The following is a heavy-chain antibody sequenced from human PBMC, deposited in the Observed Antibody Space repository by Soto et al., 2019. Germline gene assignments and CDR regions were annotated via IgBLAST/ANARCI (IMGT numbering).Heavy chain of an antibody. D-gene: IGHD3-3*01. CDR3: AKDISFGSGYYYGMDV. CDR2: ISWNSGSI. Sequence: PGGSLRLSCAASGFTFDDYAMHWVRQAPGKGLEWVSGISWNSGSIGYADSVEGRFTISRDNAKNSLYLQMNSLRAEDTALYYCAKDISFGSGYYYGMDVWGQGTTVTVSS. CDR1: GFTFDDYA. V-gene: IGHV3-9*01. J-gene: IGHJ6*02.